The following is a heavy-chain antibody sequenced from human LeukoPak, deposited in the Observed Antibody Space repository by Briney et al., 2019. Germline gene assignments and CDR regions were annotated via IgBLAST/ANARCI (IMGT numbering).Heavy chain of an antibody. J-gene: IGHJ4*02. CDR3: ATSHDSSGNN. CDR2: INQDGGAK. CDR1: GFTFSSYW. Sequence: SGGSLRLSCAASGFTFSSYWMAWVSQAPGKGLEWVGNINQDGGAKFSVDSVKGRFTISRDNARNSLYLKMNNLRVEDTGIYYCATSHDSSGNNWGQGTLVTVSS. V-gene: IGHV3-7*01. D-gene: IGHD3-22*01.